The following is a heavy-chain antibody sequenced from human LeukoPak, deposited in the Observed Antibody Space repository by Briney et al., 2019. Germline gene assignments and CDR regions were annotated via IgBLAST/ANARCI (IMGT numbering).Heavy chain of an antibody. CDR2: IYYSGST. Sequence: SETLSLTCTVSGGSISSSSYYWGWIRQPPGKGLEWIGSIYYSGSTYYNPSLKSRVTISVDTSKNQFSLKLSSVTAADTAVYYCADFSSSSAGDYWGQGTLVTVSS. V-gene: IGHV4-39*01. CDR3: ADFSSSSAGDY. J-gene: IGHJ4*02. CDR1: GGSISSSSYY. D-gene: IGHD6-6*01.